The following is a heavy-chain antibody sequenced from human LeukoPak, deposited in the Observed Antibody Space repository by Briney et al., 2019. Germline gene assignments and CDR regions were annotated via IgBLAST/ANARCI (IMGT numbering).Heavy chain of an antibody. D-gene: IGHD3-9*01. J-gene: IGHJ3*02. V-gene: IGHV3-30*02. CDR1: GITFSSHG. CDR2: IRYDGSNK. Sequence: GGSLRLSCAASGITFSSHGMHWVRQAPGKGLEWVAFIRYDGSNKYYGDSVKGRFTLSRDNSKNTLSLQMNSLSAEDTAVYYCAKDWADILTGHHPDAFDIWGQGTMVTVSS. CDR3: AKDWADILTGHHPDAFDI.